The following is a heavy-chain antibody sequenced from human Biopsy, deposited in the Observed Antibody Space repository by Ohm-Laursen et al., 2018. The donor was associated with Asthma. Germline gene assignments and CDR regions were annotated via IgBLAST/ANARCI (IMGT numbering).Heavy chain of an antibody. CDR3: ARKAGSCISRTCYSLDF. D-gene: IGHD2-2*01. V-gene: IGHV1-69*01. CDR2: INSVFGTT. CDR1: GGTFNTYV. J-gene: IGHJ4*02. Sequence: SSVKVSCKSLGGTFNTYVIGWGRQAPGQGLEWMGGINSVFGTTTYPQRFQDRVTITADDSTSTVYMELSSLRSEDTAVYYCARKAGSCISRTCYSLDFWGQGTLVTVSS.